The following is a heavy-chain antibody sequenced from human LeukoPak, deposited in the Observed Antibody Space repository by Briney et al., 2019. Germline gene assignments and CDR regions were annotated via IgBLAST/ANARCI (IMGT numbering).Heavy chain of an antibody. CDR2: IYSGGST. Sequence: GGSLRLSCAASGFTVSTNYMTWVRQAPGKGLEWVSIIYSGGSTYYADSVKGRFTVSRDNSKNTLYLQMNSLRAEDTAVYYCARERRHWGQGTLVTVSS. D-gene: IGHD6-25*01. CDR3: ARERRH. V-gene: IGHV3-66*01. CDR1: GFTVSTNY. J-gene: IGHJ4*02.